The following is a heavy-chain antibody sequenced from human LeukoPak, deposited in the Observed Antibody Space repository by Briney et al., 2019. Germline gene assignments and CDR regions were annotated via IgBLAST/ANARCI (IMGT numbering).Heavy chain of an antibody. CDR2: MNPNSGNT. V-gene: IGHV1-8*01. CDR1: GYTFTSYD. D-gene: IGHD5-18*01. J-gene: IGHJ4*02. CDR3: ARHTAMIPTTIDY. Sequence: ASVKVSCKASGYTFTSYDINWVRQATGQGLEWMGWMNPNSGNTGYAQKFQGRVTMTRNTSISTAYMELSSLRSEDTAVYYCARHTAMIPTTIDYWGQGTLVTVSS.